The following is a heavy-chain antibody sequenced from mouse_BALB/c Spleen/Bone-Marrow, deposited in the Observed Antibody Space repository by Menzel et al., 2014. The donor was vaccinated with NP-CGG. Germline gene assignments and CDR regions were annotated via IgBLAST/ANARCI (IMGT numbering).Heavy chain of an antibody. J-gene: IGHJ2*01. Sequence: DVKLVESGGGLVQPGGSLKLSCAASGFTFSSYGMSWVRQTPDKRLELVATINSNGGSTYYPDSVKGRFTISRDNAKNPLYLQMNSLKSEDTAMYYCARDSNDYWGQGTTLTVSS. CDR3: ARDSNDY. CDR2: INSNGGST. V-gene: IGHV5-6-3*01. CDR1: GFTFSSYG.